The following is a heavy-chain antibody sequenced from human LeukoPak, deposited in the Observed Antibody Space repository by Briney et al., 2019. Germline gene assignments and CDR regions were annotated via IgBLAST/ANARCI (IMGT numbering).Heavy chain of an antibody. CDR3: AKDTIPLAVAGTYYFDY. CDR1: GFTFDDYA. V-gene: IGHV3-9*01. Sequence: GGSLRLSCAASGFTFDDYAMHWVRQAPGKGLEWVSGISWNSGSIGYADSVKGRFTISRDNAKNSLYLQMNSLGAEDTALYYCAKDTIPLAVAGTYYFDYWGQGTLVTVSS. CDR2: ISWNSGSI. J-gene: IGHJ4*02. D-gene: IGHD6-19*01.